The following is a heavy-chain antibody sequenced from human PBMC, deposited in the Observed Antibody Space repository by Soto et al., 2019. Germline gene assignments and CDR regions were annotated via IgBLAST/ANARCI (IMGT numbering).Heavy chain of an antibody. V-gene: IGHV1-58*01. CDR3: ARDLESSGYASSDFDY. Sequence: SLKVSCKASGFTFTISAVPWVRQARGQRLEWIGWIVVGSGNTNYAQKFQERVTITRDMSTSTAYMELSSLRSEDTAVYYCARDLESSGYASSDFDYWGQGTLVTVSS. D-gene: IGHD3-22*01. J-gene: IGHJ4*02. CDR1: GFTFTISA. CDR2: IVVGSGNT.